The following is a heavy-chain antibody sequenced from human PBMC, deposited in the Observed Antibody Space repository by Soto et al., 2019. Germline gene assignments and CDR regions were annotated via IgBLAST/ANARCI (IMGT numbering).Heavy chain of an antibody. V-gene: IGHV3-21*01. D-gene: IGHD6-13*01. J-gene: IGHJ6*02. CDR2: ISSSSSYI. Sequence: EVQLVESGGGLVKPGGPLRLSCAASGFTFSSYSMNWVRQAPGKGLEWVSSISSSSSYIYYADSVKGRFTISRDNAKNSLYLQMNSLRAEDTAVYYCKASSSWYGMDVWGQGTTVTVSS. CDR3: KASSSWYGMDV. CDR1: GFTFSSYS.